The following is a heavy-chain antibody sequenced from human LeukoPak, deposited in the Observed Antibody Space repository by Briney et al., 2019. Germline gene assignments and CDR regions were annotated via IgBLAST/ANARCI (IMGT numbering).Heavy chain of an antibody. CDR3: ARETALVLRFLEWPRAFDI. Sequence: ASVKVSCKASGYTFTSYYMHWVRQAPGQGLEWMGIINPSGGSTSYAQKFQGRVTMTRDTSTSTVYMELSSLRSEDTAVYYCARETALVLRFLEWPRAFDIWGQGTMVTVSS. CDR1: GYTFTSYY. D-gene: IGHD3-3*01. J-gene: IGHJ3*02. V-gene: IGHV1-46*01. CDR2: INPSGGST.